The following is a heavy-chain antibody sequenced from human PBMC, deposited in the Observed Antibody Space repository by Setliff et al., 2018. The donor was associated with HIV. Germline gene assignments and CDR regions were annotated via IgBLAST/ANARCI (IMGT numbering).Heavy chain of an antibody. Sequence: SETLSLTCAVYGGSFSNYYWSWIRQIPGKGLEWIGEVVEEGHTNYNPSLKSRVTISVDTSKKQFSLKVASVTAADTGVYFCARGRDCGDNSCLLRLYYHYGMDAWGPGTAVTVSS. J-gene: IGHJ6*02. V-gene: IGHV4-34*01. CDR2: VVEEGHT. CDR3: ARGRDCGDNSCLLRLYYHYGMDA. D-gene: IGHD2-21*01. CDR1: GGSFSNYY.